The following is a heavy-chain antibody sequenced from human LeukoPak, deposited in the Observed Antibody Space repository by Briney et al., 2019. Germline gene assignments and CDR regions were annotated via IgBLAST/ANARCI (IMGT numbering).Heavy chain of an antibody. J-gene: IGHJ4*02. D-gene: IGHD2-15*01. CDR1: GFTFSSYW. CDR3: ARVSGGSCCTEWGY. V-gene: IGHV3-7*01. Sequence: GGSLRLSCAASGFTFSSYWMSWVRQAPGKGLEWVANIKQDGSEKYYVDSVKGRFTISRDNAKNSLYLQMNSLRAEDTAVYYCARVSGGSCCTEWGYWGQGTLVTVSS. CDR2: IKQDGSEK.